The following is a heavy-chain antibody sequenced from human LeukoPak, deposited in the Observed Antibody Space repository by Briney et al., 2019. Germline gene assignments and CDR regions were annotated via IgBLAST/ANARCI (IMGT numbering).Heavy chain of an antibody. CDR2: ISGSGGST. Sequence: GGSPRLSCAASGFTFSSYAMSWVRQAPGKGLEWVSAISGSGGSTYYADSVKGRFTISRDNSKNTLYLQMNSLRAEDTAVYYCAKDWWELRAFDIWGQGTMVTVSS. V-gene: IGHV3-23*01. D-gene: IGHD1-26*01. J-gene: IGHJ3*02. CDR3: AKDWWELRAFDI. CDR1: GFTFSSYA.